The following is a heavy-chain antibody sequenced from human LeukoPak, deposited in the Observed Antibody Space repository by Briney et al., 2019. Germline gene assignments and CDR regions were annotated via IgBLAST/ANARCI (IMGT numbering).Heavy chain of an antibody. D-gene: IGHD2-8*01. V-gene: IGHV4-34*01. Sequence: SETLSLTCAVYGGSFSGYYSSWIRQPPGKGLEWIGEINHSGSTNYNPSRKSRVTISVDTSRNQFSLKLSSVTAADTAVYYCARGLRTNGDWGQGTLVTVSS. CDR3: ARGLRTNGD. J-gene: IGHJ4*02. CDR2: INHSGST. CDR1: GGSFSGYY.